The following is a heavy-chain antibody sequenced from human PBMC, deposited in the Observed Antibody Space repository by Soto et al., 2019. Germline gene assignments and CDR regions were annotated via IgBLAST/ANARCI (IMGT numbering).Heavy chain of an antibody. J-gene: IGHJ4*02. CDR1: GFTFSSYG. Sequence: LRLSCAASGFTFSSYGMHWVRQAPGKGLEWVAVIWYDGSNKYYADSVKGRFTISRDNSKNTLYLQMNSLRAEDTAVYYCARVWTIAVAGRDYFDYWGQGTLVTVSS. CDR2: IWYDGSNK. D-gene: IGHD6-19*01. V-gene: IGHV3-33*01. CDR3: ARVWTIAVAGRDYFDY.